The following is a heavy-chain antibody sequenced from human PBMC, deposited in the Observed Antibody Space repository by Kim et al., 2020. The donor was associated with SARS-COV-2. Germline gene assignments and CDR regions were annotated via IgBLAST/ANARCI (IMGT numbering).Heavy chain of an antibody. CDR3: ARLEMGYCSSTSCPPRTEYFQH. CDR2: IYPGDSDT. CDR1: GYSFTSYW. J-gene: IGHJ1*01. Sequence: GESLKISCKGSGYSFTSYWIGWVRQMPGKGLEWMGIIYPGDSDTRYSPSFQGQVTISADKSISTAYLQWSSLKASDTAMYYCARLEMGYCSSTSCPPRTEYFQHWGQGTLVTVSS. D-gene: IGHD2-2*01. V-gene: IGHV5-51*01.